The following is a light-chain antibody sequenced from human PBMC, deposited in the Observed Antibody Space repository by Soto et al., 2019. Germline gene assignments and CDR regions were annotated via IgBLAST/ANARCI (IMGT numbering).Light chain of an antibody. CDR1: QSVLYSSNNKNH. V-gene: IGKV4-1*01. Sequence: DIVMTQSPDSLAVSLGERATINCKSSQSVLYSSNNKNHLAWYQQKQGQPPKLLIYWASTRESGVPDRFSGSGSGTDFTLTISSLQAEDVAVYYCQQYESTPPTFGQGTKVEIK. J-gene: IGKJ1*01. CDR2: WAS. CDR3: QQYESTPPT.